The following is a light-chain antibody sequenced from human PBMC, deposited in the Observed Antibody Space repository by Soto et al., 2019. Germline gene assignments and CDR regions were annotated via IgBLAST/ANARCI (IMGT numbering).Light chain of an antibody. Sequence: SYELTQPPSVSVAPGKTARIPCGGNNIGSKSVHWYQQQPGQAPVLVIYYDSDRPSGIPERFSGSNSGNTATLTISRVEAGDEAYYYCQVWDNTSDHVVCGGGTKLTVL. J-gene: IGLJ2*01. CDR1: NIGSKS. CDR2: YDS. CDR3: QVWDNTSDHVV. V-gene: IGLV3-21*04.